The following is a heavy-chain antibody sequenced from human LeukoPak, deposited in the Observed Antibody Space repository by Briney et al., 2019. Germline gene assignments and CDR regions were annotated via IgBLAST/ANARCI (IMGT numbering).Heavy chain of an antibody. J-gene: IGHJ4*02. CDR3: TTATYYYDSSGFDY. D-gene: IGHD3-22*01. CDR1: GFPFSSYG. CDR2: ISSSSSYI. Sequence: PGESLRLSCDASGFPFSSYGMSWVRQAPGKGLEWVSSISSSSSYIYYADSVKGRFTISRDNAKNSLYLQMNSLRAEDTAVYYCTTATYYYDSSGFDYWGQGTLVTVSS. V-gene: IGHV3-21*03.